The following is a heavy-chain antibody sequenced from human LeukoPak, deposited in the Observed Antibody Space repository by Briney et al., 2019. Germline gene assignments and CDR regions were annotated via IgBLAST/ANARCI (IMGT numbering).Heavy chain of an antibody. CDR3: ATQLEEDAFDI. CDR2: IYYSGNT. CDR1: GASISSSCYY. Sequence: PSETLSLTCTVSGASISSSCYYWGWIRQPPGKGLEWIGSIYYSGNTYYNPSLKSRVTISVDTSKNQFSLKLSSVTAADTAVYYCATQLEEDAFDIWGQGTMVTVSS. V-gene: IGHV4-39*01. J-gene: IGHJ3*02. D-gene: IGHD6-6*01.